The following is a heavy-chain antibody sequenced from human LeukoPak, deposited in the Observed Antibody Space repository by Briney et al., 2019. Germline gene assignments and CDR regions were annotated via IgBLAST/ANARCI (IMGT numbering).Heavy chain of an antibody. CDR3: ARHREMATIYFDY. CDR2: IHNSGTT. D-gene: IGHD5-24*01. CDR1: GGSIGRSSYY. J-gene: IGHJ4*02. Sequence: PSETLSLTCTVSGGSIGRSSYYWGWIRQPPGKGLEWIGSIHNSGTTYYNPSLKGRVTISVDTSKNQFSLKLSSVTAADTASYYCARHREMATIYFDYWGQGTLVTVSS. V-gene: IGHV4-39*01.